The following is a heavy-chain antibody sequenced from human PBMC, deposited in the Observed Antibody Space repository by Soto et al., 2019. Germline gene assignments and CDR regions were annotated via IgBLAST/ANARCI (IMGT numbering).Heavy chain of an antibody. CDR1: HYSFARYG. CDR3: AREGYCSSGSCALYSHDFFGMDV. CDR2: ISTYNSNT. Sequence: ASVKVSCKASHYSFARYGISWVRQAPGQGLEWMGWISTYNSNTKYAQKFQGRVTMTTDTPTSTAYMNLRSLTSDDTAVYYCAREGYCSSGSCALYSHDFFGMDVWGQGTTVTV. D-gene: IGHD2-15*01. J-gene: IGHJ6*02. V-gene: IGHV1-18*01.